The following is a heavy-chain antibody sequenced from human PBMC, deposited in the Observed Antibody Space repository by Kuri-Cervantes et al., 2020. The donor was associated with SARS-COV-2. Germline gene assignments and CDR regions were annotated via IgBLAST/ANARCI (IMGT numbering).Heavy chain of an antibody. CDR1: GGSISSSSYY. D-gene: IGHD6-6*01. CDR3: ARGSGIAARPSTYNWFDP. Sequence: SETLSLTCTVSGGSISSSSYYWGWIRQPPGKGLEWIGSIYYSGSTNYNPSLKSRVTISVDTSKNQFSLKLSSVTAADTAVDYCARGSGIAARPSTYNWFDPWGPGPLVTVSS. CDR2: IYYSGST. V-gene: IGHV4-39*07. J-gene: IGHJ5*02.